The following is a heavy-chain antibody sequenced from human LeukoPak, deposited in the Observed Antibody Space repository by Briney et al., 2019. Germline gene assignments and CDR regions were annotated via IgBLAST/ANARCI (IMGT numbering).Heavy chain of an antibody. CDR3: AKEDGSGSYSGYYYYGMDV. CDR2: IKQDGSEK. V-gene: IGHV3-7*03. CDR1: GFTFSSYW. D-gene: IGHD3-10*01. Sequence: GGSLRLSCAASGFTFSSYWMSWVRQAPGKGLEWVANIKQDGSEKYYVDSVKGRFTISRDNAKNSLYLQMNSLRAEDTALYYCAKEDGSGSYSGYYYYGMDVWGQGTTVTVSS. J-gene: IGHJ6*02.